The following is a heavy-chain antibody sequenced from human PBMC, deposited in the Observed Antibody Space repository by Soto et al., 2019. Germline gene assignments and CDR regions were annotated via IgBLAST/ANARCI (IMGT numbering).Heavy chain of an antibody. CDR1: GFSLSTSGVG. D-gene: IGHD3-10*01. Sequence: QITLKESGPTLVKPTQTLTLTCTFSGFSLSTSGVGVGWIRQPPGKALEWLARIYWDDDKRYSPSPKSRLTITKDNPKSQPVLTSTNMDPADTATYYCAHRPFSGELSRGDSDFDYCGQGTLVTVSS. V-gene: IGHV2-5*02. CDR3: AHRPFSGELSRGDSDFDY. J-gene: IGHJ4*02. CDR2: IYWDDDK.